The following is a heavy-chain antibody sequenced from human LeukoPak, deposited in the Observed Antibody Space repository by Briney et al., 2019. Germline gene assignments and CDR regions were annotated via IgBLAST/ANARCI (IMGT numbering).Heavy chain of an antibody. CDR1: GFAFGDYA. Sequence: NPGGSLRLSCTASGFAFGDYAMSWVRQAPGKGLEWVGFIRSKAYGGTTEYAASVKGRFTTSRDDSKNIAYLQMNSLKTEDTAVYYCTRGRLRNDYWGQGTLVTVSS. J-gene: IGHJ4*02. D-gene: IGHD4-17*01. CDR3: TRGRLRNDY. CDR2: IRSKAYGGTT. V-gene: IGHV3-49*04.